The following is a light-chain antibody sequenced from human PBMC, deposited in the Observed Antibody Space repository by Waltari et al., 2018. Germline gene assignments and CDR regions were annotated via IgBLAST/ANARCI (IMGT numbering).Light chain of an antibody. CDR1: QSIAGN. J-gene: IGKJ2*02. CDR2: GAS. Sequence: EIVMTQSPATLSVSPGERATLSCRASQSIAGNLAWYQQKPGQPPRLLIYGASTRATGLPARFSGSGSGTEFTLTISSLQSEDFAVYYCEQYSNWPGTFGQGTKLEIK. V-gene: IGKV3-15*01. CDR3: EQYSNWPGT.